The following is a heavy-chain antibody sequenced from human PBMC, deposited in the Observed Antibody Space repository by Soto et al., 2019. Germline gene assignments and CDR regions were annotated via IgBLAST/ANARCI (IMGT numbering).Heavy chain of an antibody. Sequence: PGGSLRLSCAASGFTFSSYSMNWVRQAPGKGLEWVSSISSSSSYIYYADSVKGRFTISRDNAKNSLYLQMNSLRAEDTAVYYCARDPHRGYYFDYWGQGTLVTVSS. J-gene: IGHJ4*02. CDR2: ISSSSSYI. CDR3: ARDPHRGYYFDY. CDR1: GFTFSSYS. V-gene: IGHV3-21*01. D-gene: IGHD3-10*01.